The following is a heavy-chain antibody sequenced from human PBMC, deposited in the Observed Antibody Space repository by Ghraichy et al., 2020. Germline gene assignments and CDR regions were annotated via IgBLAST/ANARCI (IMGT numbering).Heavy chain of an antibody. J-gene: IGHJ6*02. Sequence: SVKVSCKASGGTFSSYAISWVRQAPGQGLEWMGGIIPIFGTANYAQKFQGRVTITADESTSTAYMELSSLRSEDTAVYYCARGGKYCSSTSCYTFEYYYSYYGMDVWGQGTTVTFSS. V-gene: IGHV1-69*13. CDR1: GGTFSSYA. D-gene: IGHD2-2*02. CDR2: IIPIFGTA. CDR3: ARGGKYCSSTSCYTFEYYYSYYGMDV.